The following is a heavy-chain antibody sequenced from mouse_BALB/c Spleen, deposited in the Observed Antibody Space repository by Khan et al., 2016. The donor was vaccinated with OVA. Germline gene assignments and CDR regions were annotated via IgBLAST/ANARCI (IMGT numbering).Heavy chain of an antibody. CDR2: IDPFSGVT. D-gene: IGHD1-1*02. V-gene: IGHV1-31*01. Sequence: VQLKQSGPELMKPGASVKISCKASGYSFTSYYIHWLMQSHGKSLEWIGYIDPFSGVTTYNQKFKGKATLTVDKSSSTAYIQLSNLTSEDSAVYYGARRGYGGWFTYWGQGTMVTVSA. J-gene: IGHJ3*01. CDR3: ARRGYGGWFTY. CDR1: GYSFTSYY.